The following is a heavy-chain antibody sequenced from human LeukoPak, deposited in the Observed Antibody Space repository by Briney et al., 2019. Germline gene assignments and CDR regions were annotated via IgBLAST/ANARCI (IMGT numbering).Heavy chain of an antibody. Sequence: GRSLRLSCAASGFTFSSYGMHCVRQAPGKGLEWVAVIWDDGSNKYYADSAKGRFTISRDNSKNTLYLQMNSLRAEDTAVYYCARGSVKQWLARDWFDPWGQGTLLTISS. D-gene: IGHD6-19*01. CDR1: GFTFSSYG. CDR3: ARGSVKQWLARDWFDP. CDR2: IWDDGSNK. V-gene: IGHV3-33*01. J-gene: IGHJ5*02.